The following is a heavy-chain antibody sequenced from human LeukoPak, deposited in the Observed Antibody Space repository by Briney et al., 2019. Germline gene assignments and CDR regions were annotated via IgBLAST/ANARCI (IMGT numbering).Heavy chain of an antibody. D-gene: IGHD2-15*01. CDR2: ISSSGSTI. CDR1: GFTFSSYE. J-gene: IGHJ4*02. CDR3: ARAVVAATRYYFDY. Sequence: PGGSLRLSCAASGFTFSSYEMNWVRQAPGKGLEWVSYISSSGSTIYYADSVKGRFTISRDNAKNSLYLQMNSLRAEDTAVYYCARAVVAATRYYFDYWGQGTLVTVSS. V-gene: IGHV3-48*03.